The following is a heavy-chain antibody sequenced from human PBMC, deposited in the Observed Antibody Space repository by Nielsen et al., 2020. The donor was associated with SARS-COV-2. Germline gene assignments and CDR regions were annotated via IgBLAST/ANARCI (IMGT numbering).Heavy chain of an antibody. CDR1: GYTFTSYG. D-gene: IGHD6-13*01. Sequence: ASVKVSCKASGYTFTSYGISWVRQAPGQGLEWMGWISAYNGNTNYAQKLQGRVTMTRDTSTSTVYMELSSLRSEDTAVYYCASSSWYRGFFDYWGQGTLVTVSS. CDR3: ASSSWYRGFFDY. CDR2: ISAYNGNT. V-gene: IGHV1-18*01. J-gene: IGHJ4*02.